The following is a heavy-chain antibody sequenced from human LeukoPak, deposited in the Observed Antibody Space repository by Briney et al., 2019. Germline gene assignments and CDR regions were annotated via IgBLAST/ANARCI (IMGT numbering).Heavy chain of an antibody. Sequence: HSGGSLRLSCAASGFTFSTYAMSWVRQAPGKGLEWVANIKQDGSEKYYVDSVKGRFTISRDNAKNSLYLQMNSLRAEDTAVYYCARDLLIRVAGTRLYYYYYYGMDVWGQGTTVTVSS. J-gene: IGHJ6*02. CDR1: GFTFSTYA. D-gene: IGHD6-19*01. CDR2: IKQDGSEK. V-gene: IGHV3-7*01. CDR3: ARDLLIRVAGTRLYYYYYYGMDV.